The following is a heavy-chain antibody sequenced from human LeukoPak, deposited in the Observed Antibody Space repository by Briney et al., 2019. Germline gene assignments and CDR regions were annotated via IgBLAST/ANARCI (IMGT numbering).Heavy chain of an antibody. J-gene: IGHJ5*02. CDR2: ISYDGSNK. CDR1: GFTFSSYG. CDR3: AKDRGPNIVVVPAA. Sequence: GESLRLSCAASGFTFSSYGMHWVRQAPGKGLEWVAVISYDGSNKYYADSVKGRFTISRDNSKNTLYLQMNSLRAEDTAVYYCAKDRGPNIVVVPAAWGQGTLVTVSS. V-gene: IGHV3-30*18. D-gene: IGHD2-2*01.